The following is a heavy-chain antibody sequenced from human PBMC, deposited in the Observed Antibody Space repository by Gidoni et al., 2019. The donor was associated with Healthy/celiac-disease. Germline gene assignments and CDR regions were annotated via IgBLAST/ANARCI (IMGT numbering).Heavy chain of an antibody. V-gene: IGHV4-30-4*01. J-gene: IGHJ5*02. CDR3: AGGYLQPNWFDP. CDR1: GGSISSNYYY. D-gene: IGHD5-12*01. CDR2: IYYSGNS. Sequence: QVQLQESGPGLVKPSQTLSLTCTVSGGSISSNYYYWTWIRQPPGKGLEWIGYIYYSGNSYYNPSLKSRVTISVDTSKNHFSLKLRSVTAADTAVYYCAGGYLQPNWFDPWGQGTLVTVSS.